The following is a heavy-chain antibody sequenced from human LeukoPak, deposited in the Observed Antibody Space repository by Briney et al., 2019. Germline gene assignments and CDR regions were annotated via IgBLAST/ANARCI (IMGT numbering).Heavy chain of an antibody. Sequence: SETLSLTCTVSGGSISSGGYYWSWIRQPPGKGLEWIGYIYHSGSTYYNPSLKSRVTISVDRSKNQFSLKLSSVTAADTAVYYCARVAATVTTTNFDYWGQGTLVTVSS. J-gene: IGHJ4*02. V-gene: IGHV4-30-2*01. D-gene: IGHD4-17*01. CDR2: IYHSGST. CDR1: GGSISSGGYY. CDR3: ARVAATVTTTNFDY.